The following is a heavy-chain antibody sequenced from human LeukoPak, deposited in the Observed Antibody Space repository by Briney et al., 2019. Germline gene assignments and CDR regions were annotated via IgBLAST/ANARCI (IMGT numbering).Heavy chain of an antibody. CDR3: ARDNSDLPYNWFDP. V-gene: IGHV4-31*03. J-gene: IGHJ5*02. CDR2: IYYSGST. CDR1: ARSITSGGSY. Sequence: PQTMSPTSPLYARSITSGGSYCNWIRQNPGKGLEWIGYIYYSGSTYYNPSLKRRVTIAVATSKKQFCLKLSSVTVADRAGYYCARDNSDLPYNWFDPWGQGTLVTVSS. D-gene: IGHD4-23*01.